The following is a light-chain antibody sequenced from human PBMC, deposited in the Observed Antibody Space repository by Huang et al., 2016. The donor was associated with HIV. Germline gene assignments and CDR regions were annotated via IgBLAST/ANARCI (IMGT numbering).Light chain of an antibody. CDR2: DAS. CDR3: QQHDSWLT. Sequence: IVLTQSPATLSWYLGERVTLSCRASQSITNHLAWYQQRPGQAPRLLIYDASTRVAGVPDRFSGSGSGTDFTRTISSLEPEDFALYYCQQHDSWLTFGGGTKVE. V-gene: IGKV3-11*01. CDR1: QSITNH. J-gene: IGKJ4*01.